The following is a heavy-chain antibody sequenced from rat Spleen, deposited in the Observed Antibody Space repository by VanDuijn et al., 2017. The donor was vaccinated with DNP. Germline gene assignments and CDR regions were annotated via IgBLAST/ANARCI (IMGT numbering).Heavy chain of an antibody. CDR1: GYSITSNY. Sequence: EVQLQESGPGLVKPSQSLSLTCSVTGYSITSNYLAWIRKFPGNKMEWMGYINSAGSSNYNPPLKSQISITRDTSKNQFFLQLTSVTTEDTATYYCARWGSYTLDYWGQGVMVTVSS. CDR2: INSAGSS. V-gene: IGHV3-3*01. D-gene: IGHD1-2*01. J-gene: IGHJ2*01. CDR3: ARWGSYTLDY.